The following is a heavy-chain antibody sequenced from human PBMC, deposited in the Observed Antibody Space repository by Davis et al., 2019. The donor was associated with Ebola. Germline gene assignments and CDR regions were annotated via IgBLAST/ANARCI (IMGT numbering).Heavy chain of an antibody. CDR2: ISYDGSNK. V-gene: IGHV3-30*18. CDR3: AKGLQQHVDY. Sequence: PGGPLRLSCAASGFTLSSYGMHWVRQAPGKGLEWVAVISYDGSNKYYADSVKGRFTISRDNSKNTLYLQMNSLRAEDTAVYYCAKGLQQHVDYWGQGTLVTVSS. J-gene: IGHJ4*02. CDR1: GFTLSSYG. D-gene: IGHD6-6*01.